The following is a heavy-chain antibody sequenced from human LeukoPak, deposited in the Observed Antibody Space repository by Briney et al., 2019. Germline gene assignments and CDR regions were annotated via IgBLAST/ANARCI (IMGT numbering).Heavy chain of an antibody. D-gene: IGHD3-22*01. CDR1: GFTFSSYG. Sequence: GGSLRLSCAASGFTFSSYGMHWVRQAPGKGLEWVAVIWYDGSNKYYADSVKGRFTISRDNSKNTLYLQMNSLRAEDTAVYYCARELADYYDSSGEGFDYWGQGTLVTVSS. V-gene: IGHV3-33*01. CDR2: IWYDGSNK. J-gene: IGHJ4*02. CDR3: ARELADYYDSSGEGFDY.